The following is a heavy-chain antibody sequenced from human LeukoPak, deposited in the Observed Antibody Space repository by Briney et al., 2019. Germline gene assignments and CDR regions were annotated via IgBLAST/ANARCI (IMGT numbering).Heavy chain of an antibody. CDR3: AKKEAVAGKGFDY. CDR1: GFILSSYA. V-gene: IGHV3-23*01. Sequence: GGSLRLSCAASGFILSSYAMTWVRQAPGKGLEWVTGISGSGDNTHYADSVKGRFTISRDNSKNTLYLQMNSLRAEDTAVYYCAKKEAVAGKGFDYWGQGTLVTVSS. J-gene: IGHJ4*02. D-gene: IGHD6-19*01. CDR2: ISGSGDNT.